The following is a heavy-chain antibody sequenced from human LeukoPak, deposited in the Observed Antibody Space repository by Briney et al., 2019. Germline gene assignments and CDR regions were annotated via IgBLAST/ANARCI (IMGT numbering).Heavy chain of an antibody. V-gene: IGHV4-4*07. CDR1: GGSISNYY. CDR3: ARDHHDILAGCFDY. CDR2: IYTSGST. D-gene: IGHD3-9*01. J-gene: IGHJ4*02. Sequence: SETLSPTCTVSGGSISNYYWSWIRQPAGKGLEWIGRIYTSGSTNYNPSLKSRVTMSIDTSNNQFSLKLSSVTAADTAVYYCARDHHDILAGCFDYWGQGTLVTVSS.